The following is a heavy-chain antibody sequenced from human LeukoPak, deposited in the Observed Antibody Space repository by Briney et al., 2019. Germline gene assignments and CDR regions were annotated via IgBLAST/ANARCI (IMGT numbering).Heavy chain of an antibody. CDR2: ISSSSSYI. CDR3: ARALNTMVRGVIDY. Sequence: PGGSLRLSCAASGFTFSSYSMNWVRQAPGKGLEWVPSISSSSSYIYYADSVKGRFTISRDNAKNSLYLQMNSLRAEDTAVYYCARALNTMVRGVIDYWGQGTLVTVSS. V-gene: IGHV3-21*01. D-gene: IGHD3-10*01. CDR1: GFTFSSYS. J-gene: IGHJ4*02.